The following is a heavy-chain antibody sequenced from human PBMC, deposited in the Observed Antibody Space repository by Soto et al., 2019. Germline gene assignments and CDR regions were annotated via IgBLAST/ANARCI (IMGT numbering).Heavy chain of an antibody. CDR1: GFTFSDYS. J-gene: IGHJ5*01. D-gene: IGHD4-17*01. CDR2: ISSESGTI. CDR3: AREPSGGDDYPDPRES. Sequence: LRLSCAASGFTFSDYSMHWVRQSPGKGLEWVSYISSESGTIYYADSVKGRFTISRDNAKNSLYLQINSLRDEDTGIYFCAREPSGGDDYPDPRESWGQGTLVTVSS. V-gene: IGHV3-48*02.